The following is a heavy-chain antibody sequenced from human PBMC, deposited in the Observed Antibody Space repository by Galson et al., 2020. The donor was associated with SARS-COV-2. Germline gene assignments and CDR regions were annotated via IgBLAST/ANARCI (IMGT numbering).Heavy chain of an antibody. Sequence: GESLKISCAASGFTFSSYAMSWVRQAPGKGLEWVSAISGSGGSTYYADSVKGRFTISRDNSKNTLYLQMNSLRAEDTAVYYCAKNLGDIVVVPAAIRIDYYYYYMDVWGKGTTVTVS. V-gene: IGHV3-23*01. D-gene: IGHD2-2*02. CDR3: AKNLGDIVVVPAAIRIDYYYYYMDV. CDR2: ISGSGGST. J-gene: IGHJ6*03. CDR1: GFTFSSYA.